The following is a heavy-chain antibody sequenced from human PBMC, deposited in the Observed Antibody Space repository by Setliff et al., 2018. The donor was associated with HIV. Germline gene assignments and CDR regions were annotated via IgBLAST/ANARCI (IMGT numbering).Heavy chain of an antibody. Sequence: KTSETLSLTCAVSGASFVGDNHWSWIRQTPERGLEWIAYFMYTDIHYVNYLNYRNPSLASRLSISVDKSKNQFSLTLSSVTAADTAVYYCARARSDWYNVRPYYFDLWGQGTPVTVSS. CDR1: GASFVGDNH. CDR2: FMYTDIHYVNYLN. D-gene: IGHD6-19*01. CDR3: ARARSDWYNVRPYYFDL. J-gene: IGHJ4*02. V-gene: IGHV4-30-4*01.